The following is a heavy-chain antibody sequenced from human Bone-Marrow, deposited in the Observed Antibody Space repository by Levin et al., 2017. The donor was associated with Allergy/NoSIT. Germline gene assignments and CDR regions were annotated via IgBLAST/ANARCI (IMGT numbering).Heavy chain of an antibody. V-gene: IGHV1-2*02. CDR2: INPNSGGT. D-gene: IGHD2-2*01. Sequence: GESLKISCKASGYIFTDYHLHWVRQAPGQGLEWMGWINPNSGGTKFAQKFQGRVTMTRDTSISTAYMDLSRLRSDDTAVYYCARFLGPCSSTSCPMYYYFYYMDVWGKGTTVTVSS. CDR3: ARFLGPCSSTSCPMYYYFYYMDV. CDR1: GYIFTDYH. J-gene: IGHJ6*03.